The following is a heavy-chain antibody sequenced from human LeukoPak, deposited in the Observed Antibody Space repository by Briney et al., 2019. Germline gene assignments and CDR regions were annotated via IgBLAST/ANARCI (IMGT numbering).Heavy chain of an antibody. CDR2: INPNSGGT. Sequence: ASVKVSCKASGYTFTDHYMHWVRQAPGQGLEWMGWINPNSGGTYYAQKFQGRVTMTRDTSISTAYMELSRLRSDDTAVYYCARGDSTMIVVVITGLEYWGQGTLVTVSS. V-gene: IGHV1-2*02. J-gene: IGHJ4*02. CDR3: ARGDSTMIVVVITGLEY. CDR1: GYTFTDHY. D-gene: IGHD3-22*01.